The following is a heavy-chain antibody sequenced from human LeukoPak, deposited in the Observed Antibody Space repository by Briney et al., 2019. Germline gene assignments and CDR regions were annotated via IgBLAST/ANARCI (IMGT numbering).Heavy chain of an antibody. J-gene: IGHJ3*02. Sequence: SETLSLTCTVSGGSISSGNYYWSWIRQPAGRGLEWIGRVYTSGSTNYNPSLKSRVTISVDTSKNQFSLKLSSVTAADTAVYYCARHSYRSDYDYVWGSYRDGFLIDIWGQGTMVTVSS. V-gene: IGHV4-61*02. D-gene: IGHD3-16*02. CDR2: VYTSGST. CDR3: ARHSYRSDYDYVWGSYRDGFLIDI. CDR1: GGSISSGNYY.